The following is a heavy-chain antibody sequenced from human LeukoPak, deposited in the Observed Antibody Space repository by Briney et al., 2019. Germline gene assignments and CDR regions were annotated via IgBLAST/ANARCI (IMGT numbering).Heavy chain of an antibody. D-gene: IGHD2-2*01. V-gene: IGHV3-21*01. CDR3: ARDRWECSSTSCYLDY. CDR1: GFTFSSYS. Sequence: PGGSLRLSCAASGFTFSSYSMNWVRQAPGKGLEWVSSISSSSSYIYYADSVKGRFTISRDNAKNSLYLQMNSLRAEDTAVYYCARDRWECSSTSCYLDYWGQGTLVTVSS. J-gene: IGHJ4*02. CDR2: ISSSSSYI.